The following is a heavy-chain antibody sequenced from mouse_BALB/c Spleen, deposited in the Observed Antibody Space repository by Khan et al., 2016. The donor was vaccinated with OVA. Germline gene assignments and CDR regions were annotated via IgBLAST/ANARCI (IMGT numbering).Heavy chain of an antibody. Sequence: VQLQQSGPELVEPGASVKMSCKAAGYTFTNYVIHWVKQKPGQGLEWIGYINPDSADTRYNEKFKGKATLTSDISSTTAYMDLSSLTSEDSAVSASAREASSCDFSFPSWGPATLVTISA. CDR3: AREASSCDFSFPS. J-gene: IGHJ3*01. CDR1: GYTFTNYV. V-gene: IGHV1S136*01. D-gene: IGHD2-13*01. CDR2: INPDSADT.